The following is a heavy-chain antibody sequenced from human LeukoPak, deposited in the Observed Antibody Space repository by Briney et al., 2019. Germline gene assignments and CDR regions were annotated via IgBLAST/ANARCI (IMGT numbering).Heavy chain of an antibody. J-gene: IGHJ4*02. CDR3: AKGHSSSSWYPLEDH. CDR2: ISGNGDST. D-gene: IGHD6-13*01. Sequence: PGGSLRLSCAGSGFTFGAYAMHWVRQAPGKGLEWVSLISGNGDSTYYADSVKGRFTISRDNSKDFLYLQMNSLTTGDTALYYCAKGHSSSSWYPLEDHWGQGTLVTVSS. CDR1: GFTFGAYA. V-gene: IGHV3-43*02.